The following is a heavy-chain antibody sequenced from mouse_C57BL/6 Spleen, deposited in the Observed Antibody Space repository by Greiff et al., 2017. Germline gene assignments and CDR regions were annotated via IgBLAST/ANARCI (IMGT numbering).Heavy chain of an antibody. CDR2: IYPGSGST. D-gene: IGHD1-3*01. J-gene: IGHJ2*01. CDR3: ARSKPPVDY. V-gene: IGHV1-55*01. CDR1: GYTFTRYW. Sequence: QVQLQQPGAELVKPGASVKMSCKASGYTFTRYWITWVKQRPGQGLEWIGDIYPGSGSTNYNEKFKSKATLTVATSSSTAYMQLSSLTSEDSAVYYCARSKPPVDYWGQGTTLTVSS.